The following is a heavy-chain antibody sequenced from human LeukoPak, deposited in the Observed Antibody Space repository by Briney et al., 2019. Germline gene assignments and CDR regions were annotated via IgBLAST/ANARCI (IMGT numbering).Heavy chain of an antibody. CDR2: ISWNSGSI. Sequence: LRLSCAASGFTFDDYAMHWVRQAPGKGLEWVSGISWNSGSIGYADSVKGRFTISRDNAKNSLYLQMNSLRAEGTALYYCAKDMLSSGWALIDYWGQGTLVTVSS. CDR1: GFTFDDYA. D-gene: IGHD6-19*01. CDR3: AKDMLSSGWALIDY. V-gene: IGHV3-9*01. J-gene: IGHJ4*02.